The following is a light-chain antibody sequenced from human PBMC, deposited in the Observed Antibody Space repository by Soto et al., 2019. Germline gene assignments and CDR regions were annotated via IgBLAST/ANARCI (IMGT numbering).Light chain of an antibody. CDR3: CSYAGSSTYVV. CDR1: SRDVGSYNL. J-gene: IGLJ2*01. V-gene: IGLV2-23*01. Sequence: QSALTQPASVSGSPGQSITISCTGTSRDVGSYNLVSWYQQHPGKATKLINYEGSQRPSGVSNRFSGSKSGNTASLTISGLQAEDEADYYCCSYAGSSTYVVFGGGTKLTVL. CDR2: EGS.